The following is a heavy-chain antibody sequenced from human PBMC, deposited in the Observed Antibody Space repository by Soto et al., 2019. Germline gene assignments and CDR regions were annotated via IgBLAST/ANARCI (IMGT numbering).Heavy chain of an antibody. J-gene: IGHJ3*01. D-gene: IGHD2-2*01. CDR2: ISSDGTYT. Sequence: EVQLVESGGGLVQPGRSLRLSCAASGFTFVDRCMHWVRQAPGQGLEWISGISSDGTYTGYADSVKGRFTISRDNAKKSLYLQMNSLRVEDTALYYCTKDEGYCSSISCKDGFDYWGLGTMFTDS. CDR1: GFTFVDRC. V-gene: IGHV3-9*01. CDR3: TKDEGYCSSISCKDGFDY.